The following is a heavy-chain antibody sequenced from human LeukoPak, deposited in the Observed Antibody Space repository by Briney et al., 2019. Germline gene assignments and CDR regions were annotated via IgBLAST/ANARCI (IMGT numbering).Heavy chain of an antibody. J-gene: IGHJ5*02. Sequence: GGSLRLSCAASGFNFNDYAIHWVRQAPGKGLEWVAVISYDGENEYYADSVKGRFTISRDNSNNTLSLQMNSLRSDDTAVYYCARGDKKENLSGPSGYFDPWGQGTLVTVSS. CDR2: ISYDGENE. CDR1: GFNFNDYA. CDR3: ARGDKKENLSGPSGYFDP. V-gene: IGHV3-30*03. D-gene: IGHD3-10*01.